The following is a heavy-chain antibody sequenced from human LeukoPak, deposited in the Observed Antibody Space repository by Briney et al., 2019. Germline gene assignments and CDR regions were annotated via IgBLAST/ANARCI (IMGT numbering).Heavy chain of an antibody. D-gene: IGHD3-3*01. CDR2: ISGSGGST. CDR3: ARDAKGYDFWSGYRSYYYYYGMDV. V-gene: IGHV3-23*01. CDR1: GFTFSSYA. Sequence: GGSLRLSCAASGFTFSSYAMSWVRQAPGKGLEWVSAISGSGGSTYYADSVKGRFTISRDNSKNTLYLQMNSLRAEDTAVYYCARDAKGYDFWSGYRSYYYYYGMDVWGQGTTVTVSS. J-gene: IGHJ6*02.